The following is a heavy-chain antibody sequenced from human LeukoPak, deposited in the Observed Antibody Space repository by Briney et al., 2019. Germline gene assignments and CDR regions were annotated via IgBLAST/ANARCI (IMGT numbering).Heavy chain of an antibody. D-gene: IGHD1-1*01. J-gene: IGHJ4*02. CDR3: ARRRLGQGGLERRWVYFDY. CDR2: INHSGST. Sequence: SETLSLTCVVYGGSFSGYYWSWIRQPPGKGLEWIGEINHSGSTNYNPSLKSRVTISVDTSKNQFSLKLSSVTAADTAVYYCARRRLGQGGLERRWVYFDYWGQGTLVTVSS. CDR1: GGSFSGYY. V-gene: IGHV4-34*01.